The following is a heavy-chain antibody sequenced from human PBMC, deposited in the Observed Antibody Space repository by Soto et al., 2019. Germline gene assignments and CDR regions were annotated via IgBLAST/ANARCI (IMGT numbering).Heavy chain of an antibody. J-gene: IGHJ6*02. Sequence: PSETLSLTCTVSGGSISSYYWSWIRQPPGKGLEWIGNIYYSGYTYYNPSLKSRVTISVDTSKNQFSLKLSSVTAADTAVYYCARHNGPLYVGYYYDMDVWGQGTTVTVSS. CDR3: ARHNGPLYVGYYYDMDV. CDR2: IYYSGYT. CDR1: GGSISSYY. D-gene: IGHD3-16*01. V-gene: IGHV4-59*04.